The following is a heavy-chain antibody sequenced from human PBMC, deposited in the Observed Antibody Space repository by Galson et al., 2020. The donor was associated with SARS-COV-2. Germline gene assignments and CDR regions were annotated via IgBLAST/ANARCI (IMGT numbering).Heavy chain of an antibody. CDR1: GFTFSSYG. CDR3: AKGIAAAAVDY. J-gene: IGHJ4*02. Sequence: GGSLRLSCAASGFTFSSYGMHWVRQAPGKGLEWVAVISYDGSNKYYADSVKGRFTISRDNSKNTLYLQMNSLRAEDTAVYYCAKGIAAAAVDYWGQGTLVTVSS. V-gene: IGHV3-30*18. D-gene: IGHD6-13*01. CDR2: ISYDGSNK.